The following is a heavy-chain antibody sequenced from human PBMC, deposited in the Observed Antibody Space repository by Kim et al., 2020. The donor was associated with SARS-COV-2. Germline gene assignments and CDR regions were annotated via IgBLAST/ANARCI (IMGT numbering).Heavy chain of an antibody. CDR1: GGSFSGYY. CDR3: ARGSPIGFGELLYYFY. J-gene: IGHJ6*01. Sequence: SETLSLTCAVYGGSFSGYYWSWIRQPPGKGLEWIWEINHSGSTNSNPSLKSRVTISVDTSKNQFSLTLSSVTAADTAVYYCARGSPIGFGELLYYFY. CDR2: INHSGST. D-gene: IGHD3-10*01. V-gene: IGHV4-34*01.